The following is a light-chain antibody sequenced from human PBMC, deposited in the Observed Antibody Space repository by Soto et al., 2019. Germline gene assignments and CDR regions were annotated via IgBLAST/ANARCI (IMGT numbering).Light chain of an antibody. Sequence: EIVLTQSPGTLSLSPGERATLSCRASQSLSGRYLAWYQQKPGQAPRLLIYGASTRATGIPDRFSGSGSGTEFTLTISSLQSEDFAVYYCQHYNNWPPWTFGQGTKVDIK. CDR2: GAS. CDR3: QHYNNWPPWT. J-gene: IGKJ1*01. V-gene: IGKV3D-15*01. CDR1: QSLSGRY.